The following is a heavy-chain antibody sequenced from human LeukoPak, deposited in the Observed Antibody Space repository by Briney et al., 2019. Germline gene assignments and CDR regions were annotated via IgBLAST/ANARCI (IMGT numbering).Heavy chain of an antibody. J-gene: IGHJ4*02. CDR3: AKDPGVVPAHYFDY. CDR2: TGSTGVST. Sequence: GGSLRLSCAASGFTFSSYAMNWVRQAPGKGLAGVSGTGSTGVSTFYADPVKGRFTVSRDNSKNTLSLQMNSLRAEDTAVYYCAKDPGVVPAHYFDYWGQGTLVTVSS. CDR1: GFTFSSYA. V-gene: IGHV3-23*01. D-gene: IGHD2-2*01.